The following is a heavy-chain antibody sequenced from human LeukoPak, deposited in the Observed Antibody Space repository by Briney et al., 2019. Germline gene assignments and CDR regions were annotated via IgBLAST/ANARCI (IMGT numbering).Heavy chain of an antibody. CDR1: GGSFSGYY. V-gene: IGHV4-34*01. CDR3: ARTYYYGSGSYYDY. Sequence: SETLSLTCAVYGGSFSGYYWSWIRQPPGRGLEWIGEINHSGSTNYNPSLKSRVTISVDTSKNQFSLKLSSVTAADTAVYYCARTYYYGSGSYYDYWGQGTLVTVSS. CDR2: INHSGST. D-gene: IGHD3-10*01. J-gene: IGHJ4*02.